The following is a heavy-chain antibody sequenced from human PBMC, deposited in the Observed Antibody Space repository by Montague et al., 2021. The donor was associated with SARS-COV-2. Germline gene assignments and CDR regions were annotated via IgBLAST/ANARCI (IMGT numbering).Heavy chain of an antibody. V-gene: IGHV4-61*02. Sequence: TLSLTCTVSGGSISSGSCYWNCIRQPARQGLEWKGRIYTSGSTNYNPSLKSRVTISVDTSKNQFSLKLSSVTAADTAVYYCARESLHLTGYYNDYFDYWGQGTLVTVSS. CDR3: ARESLHLTGYYNDYFDY. CDR2: IYTSGST. CDR1: GGSISSGSCY. D-gene: IGHD3-9*01. J-gene: IGHJ4*02.